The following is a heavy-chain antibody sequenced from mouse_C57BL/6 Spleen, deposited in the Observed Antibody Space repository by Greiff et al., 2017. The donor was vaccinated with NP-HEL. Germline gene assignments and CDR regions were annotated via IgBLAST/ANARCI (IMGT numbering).Heavy chain of an antibody. CDR1: GYTFTSYW. CDR2: IDPSDSYT. V-gene: IGHV1-69*01. Sequence: QVQLQQPGAELVMPGASVTLSCKASGYTFTSYWMHWVKQRPGQGLEWIGEIDPSDSYTNSNQKFKGKSTLTVDKSSSTAYLQLRRLTSEDSAVYYCAPSYYGRSPWFAYWGQGTLVTVSA. D-gene: IGHD1-1*01. J-gene: IGHJ3*01. CDR3: APSYYGRSPWFAY.